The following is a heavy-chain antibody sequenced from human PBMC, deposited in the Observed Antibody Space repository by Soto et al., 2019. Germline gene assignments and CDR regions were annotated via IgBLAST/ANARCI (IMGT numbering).Heavy chain of an antibody. J-gene: IGHJ6*02. D-gene: IGHD6-19*01. Sequence: SETLSLTCAVSGGSISSGGYSWSWIRQPPGKGLEWIGEIYHSGSTNYNPSLQSRVTISVDRSKNQFSLKLTSVTAADTAVYYCAKEGVGVAGHINYYYGMDVWGQGTTVTVSS. CDR3: AKEGVGVAGHINYYYGMDV. CDR1: GGSISSGGYS. CDR2: IYHSGST. V-gene: IGHV4-30-2*01.